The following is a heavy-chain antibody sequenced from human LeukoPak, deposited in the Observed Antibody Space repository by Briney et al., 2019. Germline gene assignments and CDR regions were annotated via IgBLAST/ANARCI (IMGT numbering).Heavy chain of an antibody. CDR2: IFTSGST. CDR1: GGSISSYY. D-gene: IGHD1-26*01. V-gene: IGHV4-4*07. Sequence: SETLSLTCTVSGGSISSYYWSWTRQPAGKGLEWIGRIFTSGSTNYNPSLKSRVTMSVDTSKNQFSLKLSSVTAADTAVYYCARDRSFSGSHYFDYWGQGTLVTVSS. CDR3: ARDRSFSGSHYFDY. J-gene: IGHJ4*02.